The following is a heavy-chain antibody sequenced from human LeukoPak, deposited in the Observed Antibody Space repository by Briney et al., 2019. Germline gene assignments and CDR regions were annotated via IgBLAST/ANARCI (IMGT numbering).Heavy chain of an antibody. D-gene: IGHD5-18*01. Sequence: SETLSLTCTVSGGSISSYYWSWIRQPPGKGLEWIGYIYCSGCTNYNPSLKSRVTISVDTSKNQFSLKLSSVTAADPAVYYSARVGRIQLWSNWFDPWGEGTLVTVSS. CDR3: ARVGRIQLWSNWFDP. CDR2: IYCSGCT. V-gene: IGHV4-59*01. CDR1: GGSISSYY. J-gene: IGHJ5*02.